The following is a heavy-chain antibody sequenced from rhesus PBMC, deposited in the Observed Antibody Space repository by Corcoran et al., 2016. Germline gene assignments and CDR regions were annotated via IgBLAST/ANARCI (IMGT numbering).Heavy chain of an antibody. J-gene: IGHJ4*01. CDR1: GFTFSSYW. D-gene: IGHD6-31*01. CDR3: ASSKYSSEVDY. CDR2: FNSGGDCT. Sequence: EVQLVESGGGLAKPGGSLRLSCAASGFTFSSYWMNWVRQVPGKGLVWFSVFNSGGDCTYYADSVKGRFTISRDNSKNTLSLQMNSLRAQDTAVYYCASSKYSSEVDYWGQGVLVTVSS. V-gene: IGHV3S25*01.